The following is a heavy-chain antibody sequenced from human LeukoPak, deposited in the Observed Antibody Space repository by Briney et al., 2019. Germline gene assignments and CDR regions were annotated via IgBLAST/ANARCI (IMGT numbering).Heavy chain of an antibody. CDR3: ATNVGYYFDY. D-gene: IGHD1-26*01. CDR1: GYSVTTYW. Sequence: GESLKISCEGSGYSVTTYWIAWVRQMPGKGLEWMGIIYPGDSDTRYSPSFQGQVTISADKSISIAYLQWSSLKASDTAMYYCATNVGYYFDYWGQGTLVTVSS. J-gene: IGHJ4*02. V-gene: IGHV5-51*01. CDR2: IYPGDSDT.